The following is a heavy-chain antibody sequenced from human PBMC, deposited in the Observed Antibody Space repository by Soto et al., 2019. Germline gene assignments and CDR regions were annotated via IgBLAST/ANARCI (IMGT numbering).Heavy chain of an antibody. Sequence: ASVKVSCKASGYTFTSYDINWVRQATGQGLEWMGRMNPNSGDTGYEQKFQGRVTMTRNTSISTAYMELSSLRSEDTAVYYCARARGYCTSTSCSHEYDYRGQGTLVTVSS. V-gene: IGHV1-8*01. CDR1: GYTFTSYD. CDR3: ARARGYCTSTSCSHEYDY. CDR2: MNPNSGDT. D-gene: IGHD2-2*01. J-gene: IGHJ4*02.